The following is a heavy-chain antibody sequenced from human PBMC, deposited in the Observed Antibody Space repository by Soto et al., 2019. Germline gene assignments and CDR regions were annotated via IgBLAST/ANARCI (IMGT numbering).Heavy chain of an antibody. CDR1: GGTFSSYA. D-gene: IGHD3-22*01. Sequence: QVQLVQSGAEVKKPGSSMKVSCKASGGTFSSYAISWVRQAPGQGLEWMGGIIPIFGLANYAQKFQGRVTITADESTSTAYMELSSLRSEDTAMYYCARVADNNGYYYVFDYWGQGTLVTISS. CDR2: IIPIFGLA. J-gene: IGHJ4*02. CDR3: ARVADNNGYYYVFDY. V-gene: IGHV1-69*12.